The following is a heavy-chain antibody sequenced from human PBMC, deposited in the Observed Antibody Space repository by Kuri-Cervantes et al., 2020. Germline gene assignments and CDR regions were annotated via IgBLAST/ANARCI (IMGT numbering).Heavy chain of an antibody. CDR2: ISWDGGST. V-gene: IGHV3-43D*04. J-gene: IGHJ3*02. CDR1: GFTFDDYA. Sequence: GGSLRLSCAASGFTFDDYAMHWVRQAPGKGLEWVSLISWDGGSTYYADSVKGRFTISRDNAKNSLYLQMNSLRAEDTAVYYCAREYYFDSSGYYDAFDIWGQGTMVTVSS. D-gene: IGHD3-22*01. CDR3: AREYYFDSSGYYDAFDI.